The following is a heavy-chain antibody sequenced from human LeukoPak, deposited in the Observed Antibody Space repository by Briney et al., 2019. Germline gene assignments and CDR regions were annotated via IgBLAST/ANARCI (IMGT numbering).Heavy chain of an antibody. CDR2: FKTKYSQV. D-gene: IGHD6-13*01. CDR3: AKERGASAGAFDC. V-gene: IGHV3-23*05. Sequence: PGGSLRLSCVTSGFTFSDYAMNWVRQAPGKGLEWVSTFKTKYSQVYYAESVRGRFTISTDNSEKTVYLQMNSLRVEDTALYYCAKERGASAGAFDCWGQGTLVTVSS. J-gene: IGHJ4*02. CDR1: GFTFSDYA.